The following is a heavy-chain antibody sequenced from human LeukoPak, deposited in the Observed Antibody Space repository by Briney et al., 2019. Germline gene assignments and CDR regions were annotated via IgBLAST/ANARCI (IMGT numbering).Heavy chain of an antibody. V-gene: IGHV3-53*01. CDR3: ARMGYDYVWGSYRPYYFDY. J-gene: IGHJ4*02. CDR2: IYSGGST. D-gene: IGHD3-16*02. CDR1: GFTVSSNY. Sequence: GGSLRLSCAASGFTVSSNYMSWVRQAPGKGLEGVSVIYSGGSTYYADSVKGRFTISRDNSKNTLYLQMNSLRAEDTAVYYCARMGYDYVWGSYRPYYFDYWGQGTLVTVSS.